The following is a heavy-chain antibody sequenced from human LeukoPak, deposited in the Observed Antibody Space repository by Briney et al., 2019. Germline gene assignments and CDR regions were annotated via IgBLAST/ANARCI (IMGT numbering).Heavy chain of an antibody. D-gene: IGHD3-3*01. CDR3: AGQVVKITIFEVVKAAFDY. V-gene: IGHV4-4*07. Sequence: SETLSLTCTVSGGSISSYYWSWIRQPAGKGLEWIGRIYTSGSTNYNPSLKSRVTMSVDTSKNQFSLKLSSVTAADTAVYYCAGQVVKITIFEVVKAAFDYWGQGTLVTVSS. CDR2: IYTSGST. CDR1: GGSISSYY. J-gene: IGHJ4*02.